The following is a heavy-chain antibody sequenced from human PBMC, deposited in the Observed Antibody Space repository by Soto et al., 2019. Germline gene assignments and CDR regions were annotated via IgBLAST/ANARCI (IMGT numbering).Heavy chain of an antibody. CDR1: GYTVTELS. CDR2: FDPEDGET. J-gene: IGHJ4*02. D-gene: IGHD3-3*01. V-gene: IGHV1-24*01. Sequence: GASVKVSCKVSGYTVTELSMHWVRQAPGKGLEWMGGFDPEDGETIYAQKFQGRVTMTEDTSTDTAYMELSSLRSEDTAVYYCARDPRRAYYHDHWGQGTLVTVSS. CDR3: ARDPRRAYYHDH.